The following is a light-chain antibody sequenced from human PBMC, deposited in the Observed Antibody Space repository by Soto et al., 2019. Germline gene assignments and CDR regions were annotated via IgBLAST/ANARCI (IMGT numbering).Light chain of an antibody. Sequence: QSALTQPPSVSGSPGQSVTISCTGTSSDVGKYDRVSWYQQPPGTAPKLIIYEVTNRPSGVPARFSGSKSGNTASLTISGLQAEDEADYYCSSYTNTSRYVFGAGTKVTVL. J-gene: IGLJ1*01. CDR3: SSYTNTSRYV. CDR2: EVT. V-gene: IGLV2-18*02. CDR1: SSDVGKYDR.